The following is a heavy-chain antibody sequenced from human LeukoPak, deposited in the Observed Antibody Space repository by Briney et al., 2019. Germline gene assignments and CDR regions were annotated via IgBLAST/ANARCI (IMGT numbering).Heavy chain of an antibody. V-gene: IGHV3-30*04. D-gene: IGHD1-14*01. CDR3: ARGGKPSFDY. CDR2: ISYDGSNK. Sequence: GGSLRLSCAASGFTFSSYAMHWVRQAPGKGLEWVAVISYDGSNKYYADSVKGRFTISRDNSKNTLYLQMNSLRAEDTAVYYCARGGKPSFDYWGQGTLVTVSS. CDR1: GFTFSSYA. J-gene: IGHJ4*02.